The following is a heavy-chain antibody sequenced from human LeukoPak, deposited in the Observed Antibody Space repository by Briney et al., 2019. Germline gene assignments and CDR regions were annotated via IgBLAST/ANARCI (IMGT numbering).Heavy chain of an antibody. CDR2: INPKSGGT. Sequence: ASVKVSCKASRYTFTGYYMHWVRQAPGQGLEWMGRINPKSGGTNYAQRFQGRVTMTRDTFISTAYMELSRLRSDDTAVYYCARVVWGWGFDYWGQGTLVTVSS. CDR1: RYTFTGYY. J-gene: IGHJ4*02. CDR3: ARVVWGWGFDY. D-gene: IGHD7-27*01. V-gene: IGHV1-2*06.